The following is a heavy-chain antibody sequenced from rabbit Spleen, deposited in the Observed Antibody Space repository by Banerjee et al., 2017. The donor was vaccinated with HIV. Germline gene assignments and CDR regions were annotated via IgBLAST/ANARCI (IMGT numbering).Heavy chain of an antibody. CDR3: ARGPSVGRVGNYVPYFNL. Sequence: QQLVESGGGLVKPGASLTLTCKASGFDFSRGYDMCWVRQAPGKGLEWIGCIYTGNVKTYYASWAKGRFTISKTSSTTVTLQMTSLTAADTATYFCARGPSVGRVGNYVPYFNLWGQGTLVTVS. J-gene: IGHJ4*01. CDR2: IYTGNVKT. CDR1: GFDFSRGYD. V-gene: IGHV1S40*01. D-gene: IGHD2-1*01.